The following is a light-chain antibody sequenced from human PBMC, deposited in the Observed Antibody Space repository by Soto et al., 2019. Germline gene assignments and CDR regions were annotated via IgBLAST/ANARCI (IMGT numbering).Light chain of an antibody. CDR3: SSYAGSDILL. CDR2: EVD. CDR1: STDVGGYNS. Sequence: QSVLTQPPSASGSPGQSVTVSCTGTSTDVGGYNSVSWYQQHPGKAPKLIIYEVDKRPSGVPDRFSGSKSGNTASLTVFGLQDDDEDDYFCSSYAGSDILLFGGGTKLTVL. V-gene: IGLV2-8*01. J-gene: IGLJ2*01.